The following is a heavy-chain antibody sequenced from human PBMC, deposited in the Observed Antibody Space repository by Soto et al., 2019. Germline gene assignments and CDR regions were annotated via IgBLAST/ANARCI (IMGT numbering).Heavy chain of an antibody. CDR2: IYWDDDK. CDR3: ALQFQYCSGTSCSYGEVGWFDP. J-gene: IGHJ5*02. V-gene: IGHV2-5*02. Sequence: QITLKESGPTLVKPTQTLTLTCTFSGFSLSTSGEGVGWIRQPPGKALEWLALIYWDDDKRYSPSLKSRLTINKDTSKNQVVLTRTNMDPVDTATYYCALQFQYCSGTSCSYGEVGWFDPWGQGTLVTVSS. D-gene: IGHD2-2*01. CDR1: GFSLSTSGEG.